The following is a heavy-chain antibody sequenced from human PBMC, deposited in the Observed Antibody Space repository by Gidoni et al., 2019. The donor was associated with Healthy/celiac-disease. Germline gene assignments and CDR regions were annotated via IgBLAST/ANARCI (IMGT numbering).Heavy chain of an antibody. CDR1: GFTFSSYG. V-gene: IGHV3-74*01. CDR2: INRDGSST. D-gene: IGHD3-10*01. CDR3: ARDTYYYGSGSYYNPLYYYYYMDV. J-gene: IGHJ6*03. Sequence: EVQLVESGGGLVQPGGSMRLSCAASGFTFSSYGMHWVRQAPGKGLVWVSRINRDGSSTSYADSVKGRFTISRDNAKNTLYLQMNSLRAEDTAVYYCARDTYYYGSGSYYNPLYYYYYMDVWGKGTTVTVSS.